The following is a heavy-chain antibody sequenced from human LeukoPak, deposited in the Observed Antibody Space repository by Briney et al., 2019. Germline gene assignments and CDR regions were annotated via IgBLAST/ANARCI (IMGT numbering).Heavy chain of an antibody. CDR2: ISAYNGNT. D-gene: IGHD5-12*01. CDR3: ARDEYSGYDTYGMDV. V-gene: IGHV1-18*01. J-gene: IGHJ6*02. CDR1: GYTFTSYG. Sequence: ASVKVSRKASGYTFTSYGISWVRQAPGQGLEWMGWISAYNGNTNYAQKLQGRVTMTTDTSTSTAYMELRSLRSDDTAVYYCARDEYSGYDTYGMDVWGQGTTVTVSS.